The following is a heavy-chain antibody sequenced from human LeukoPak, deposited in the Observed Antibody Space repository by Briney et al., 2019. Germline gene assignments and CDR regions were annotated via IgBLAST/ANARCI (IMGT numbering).Heavy chain of an antibody. D-gene: IGHD2-2*01. CDR3: TTVPYCSSTSCYRGGYYYYYMDV. CDR2: IKSKTDGGTT. CDR1: GFTFSNAW. V-gene: IGHV3-15*01. Sequence: NSGGSLRLSCAASGFTFSNAWMSWVRQAPGKGLEWVGRIKSKTDGGTTDYAAPVKGRFTISRDDSKNTLYLQMNSLKTEDTAVYYCTTVPYCSSTSCYRGGYYYYYMDVWGKGTTVTVSS. J-gene: IGHJ6*03.